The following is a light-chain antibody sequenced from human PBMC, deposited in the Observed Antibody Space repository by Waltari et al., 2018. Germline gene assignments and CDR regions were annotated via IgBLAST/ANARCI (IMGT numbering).Light chain of an antibody. Sequence: DIQLTQSPSFLSASVRDRVTITCRASQGLSTSLAWYHQKPGKAPKLLIYAAPTLQRDIPSRFSGSGSGTEFTLTISSLQPEDFATYYCLHLNNFPLSFGGGTKVELK. V-gene: IGKV1-9*01. CDR2: AAP. CDR3: LHLNNFPLS. CDR1: QGLSTS. J-gene: IGKJ4*01.